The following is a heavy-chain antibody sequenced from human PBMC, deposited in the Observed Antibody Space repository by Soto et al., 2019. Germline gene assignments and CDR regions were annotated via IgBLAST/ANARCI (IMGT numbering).Heavy chain of an antibody. D-gene: IGHD5-18*01. J-gene: IGHJ3*02. CDR3: DREDSYGDAFDI. Sequence: EVQLVESGGGLVQPGGSLRLSCAASGFTFSDHYMDWVRQAPGKGLEWVCRTRNKANSYTTEYAASVKGRFTISRDDSKNSRYLQMNSLNTEDTAVYYCDREDSYGDAFDIWGQGTMVTVSS. CDR2: TRNKANSYTT. V-gene: IGHV3-72*01. CDR1: GFTFSDHY.